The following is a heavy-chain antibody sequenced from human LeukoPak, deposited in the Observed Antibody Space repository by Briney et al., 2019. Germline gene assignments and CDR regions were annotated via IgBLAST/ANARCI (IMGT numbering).Heavy chain of an antibody. CDR2: ISSDGSTT. CDR1: GFTFRYYW. D-gene: IGHD4-11*01. Sequence: GGSLRLSCAASGFTFRYYWMHWVRQAPGKGLVWVSRISSDGSTTDYLDSVKGRFTISRDNAKNTLFLQMDSLRAEDTAVYYCARDLFTVTTSRDYWGEGALVTVSS. CDR3: ARDLFTVTTSRDY. V-gene: IGHV3-74*01. J-gene: IGHJ4*02.